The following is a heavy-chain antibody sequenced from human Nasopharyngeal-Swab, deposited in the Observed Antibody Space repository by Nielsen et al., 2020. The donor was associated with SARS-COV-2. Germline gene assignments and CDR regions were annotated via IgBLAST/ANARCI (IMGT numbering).Heavy chain of an antibody. CDR2: IKQDGSEK. CDR3: ARGGDSSSSGVFNY. D-gene: IGHD6-6*01. V-gene: IGHV3-7*01. Sequence: GESLKLSFAASGFPFSSYLLSLFRQAPGKGLEWVANIKQDGSEKYYADSVKGRFTISRDNAKNSLYLQMNSLRAEDTAVYYCARGGDSSSSGVFNYWGQGTLVTVSS. J-gene: IGHJ4*02. CDR1: GFPFSSYL.